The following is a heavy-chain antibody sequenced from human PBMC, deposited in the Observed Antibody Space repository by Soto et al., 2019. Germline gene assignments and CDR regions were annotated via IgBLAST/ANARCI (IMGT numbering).Heavy chain of an antibody. J-gene: IGHJ6*02. Sequence: QVQLVESGGGVVQPGRSLRLSCAASGFTFSSYGMHWVRQAPGKGLEWVAVISYDGSSKYYADSVKGRFTISRDNSKNTLYLQMNSLRAEDTAVYYCAKAYYDILTGYYRHYYYGMDVWGQGTTVTVSS. V-gene: IGHV3-30*18. CDR1: GFTFSSYG. CDR2: ISYDGSSK. D-gene: IGHD3-9*01. CDR3: AKAYYDILTGYYRHYYYGMDV.